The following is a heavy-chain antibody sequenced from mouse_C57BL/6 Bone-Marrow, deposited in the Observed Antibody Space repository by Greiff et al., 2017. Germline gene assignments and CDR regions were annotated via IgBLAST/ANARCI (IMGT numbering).Heavy chain of an antibody. J-gene: IGHJ1*03. V-gene: IGHV1-59*01. CDR2: IDPSDSYT. CDR1: GYTFTSYW. CDR3: ARSYYSWYFDV. D-gene: IGHD2-10*01. Sequence: QVQLQQPGAELVRPGTSVTLSCKASGYTFTSYWMHWVKQRPGQGLEWIGVIDPSDSYTNYNQKFKGKATLTVDTSSSTAYMQLSSLTSEDSAVYYCARSYYSWYFDVGGTGTTVTVSS.